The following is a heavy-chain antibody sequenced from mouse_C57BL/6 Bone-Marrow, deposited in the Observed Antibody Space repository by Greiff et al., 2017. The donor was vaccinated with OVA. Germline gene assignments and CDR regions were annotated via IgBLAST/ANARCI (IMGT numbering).Heavy chain of an antibody. CDR1: GYTFTSYD. CDR3: ARGIYYYGVATWGFAY. CDR2: IYPRDGST. Sequence: QVQLKESGPELVKPGASVKLSCKASGYTFTSYDINWVKQRPGQGLEWIGWIYPRDGSTKYNEKFKGKATLTVDTSSSTAYMELHSLTSEDSAVYFCARGIYYYGVATWGFAYWGQGTLVTVSA. V-gene: IGHV1-85*01. D-gene: IGHD1-1*01. J-gene: IGHJ3*01.